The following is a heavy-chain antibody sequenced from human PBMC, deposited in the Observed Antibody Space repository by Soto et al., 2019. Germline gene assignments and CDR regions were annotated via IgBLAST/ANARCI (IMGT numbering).Heavy chain of an antibody. CDR2: ISYDGSNK. J-gene: IGHJ3*02. V-gene: IGHV3-30-3*01. D-gene: IGHD2-15*01. CDR1: GFTFSSYA. CDR3: ARESLGYMAFDI. Sequence: GGSLRLSCAASGFTFSSYAMHWVRQAPGEGLEWVAVISYDGSNKYYADSVKGRFTISRDNSKNTLYLQMNSLRAEDTAVYYCARESLGYMAFDIWGQGTMVTVSS.